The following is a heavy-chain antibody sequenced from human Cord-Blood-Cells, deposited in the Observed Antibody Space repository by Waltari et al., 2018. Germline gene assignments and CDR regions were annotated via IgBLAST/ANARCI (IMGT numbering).Heavy chain of an antibody. CDR2: IYYSGST. D-gene: IGHD6-13*01. Sequence: QLQLQESGPGLVKPSETLSLTCTASGGSLSSSSYYWGWIRQPPGKGLEWIGSIYYSGSTYYNPSLKSRVTISVDTSKNQFSLKLSSVTAADTAVYYCARHVDSSSWLFDYWGQGTLVTVSS. J-gene: IGHJ4*02. CDR3: ARHVDSSSWLFDY. V-gene: IGHV4-39*07. CDR1: GGSLSSSSYY.